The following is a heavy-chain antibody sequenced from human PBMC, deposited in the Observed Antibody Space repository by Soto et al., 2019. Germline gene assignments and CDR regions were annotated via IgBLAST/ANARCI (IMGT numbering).Heavy chain of an antibody. V-gene: IGHV1-18*01. J-gene: IGHJ6*02. CDR1: GYTFTSYG. CDR2: ISAYNGNT. Sequence: VKVSCKASGYTFTSYGISWVRQAPGQGLEWMGWISAYNGNTNYAQKLQGRVTMTTDTSTSTAYMELRSLRSDDTAVYYCARIPYYGSGSYYNPPYYYYGMDVWGQGTTVTVSS. D-gene: IGHD3-10*01. CDR3: ARIPYYGSGSYYNPPYYYYGMDV.